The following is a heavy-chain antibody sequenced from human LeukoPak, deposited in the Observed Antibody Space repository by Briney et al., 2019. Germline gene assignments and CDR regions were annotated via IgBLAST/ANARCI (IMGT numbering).Heavy chain of an antibody. J-gene: IGHJ4*02. CDR1: GFTFSSSW. Sequence: PGGSLRLSCAASGFTFSSSWMTWVRQAPGKGLQWVANIKTDGSEKYYVDSVRGRFTVYRDNAKNSLDLEMSSLRAEDTAVYYCGRYQRSAIDFWGQGTLVTVSS. CDR3: GRYQRSAIDF. CDR2: IKTDGSEK. V-gene: IGHV3-7*01.